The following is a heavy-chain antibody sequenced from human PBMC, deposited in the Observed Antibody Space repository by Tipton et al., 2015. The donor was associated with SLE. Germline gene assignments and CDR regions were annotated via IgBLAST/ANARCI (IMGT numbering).Heavy chain of an antibody. CDR1: GGSITSHY. CDR2: IYYRGST. V-gene: IGHV4-59*11. Sequence: TLSLTCTVSGGSITSHYWSWIRQPPGKGLVWIGYIYYRGSTNYNPSLKSRVTISVDTSKNQFSLKLSPVTAADTAVYYCAREGYYYDSSGSYNWFDPWGKGTLVTVSS. D-gene: IGHD3-22*01. CDR3: AREGYYYDSSGSYNWFDP. J-gene: IGHJ5*02.